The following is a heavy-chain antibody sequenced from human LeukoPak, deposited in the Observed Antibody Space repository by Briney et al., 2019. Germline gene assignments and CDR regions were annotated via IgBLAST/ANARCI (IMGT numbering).Heavy chain of an antibody. CDR1: GYTFTSYG. Sequence: ASVKVSCKASGYTFTSYGISWVRQAPGQGLEWMGWISAYNGNTNYAQKLQGRVTMTTDTSTSTAYVELRSLRSDDTAVYYCARDPSGDYDSSGYYYLDYWGQGTLVTVSS. D-gene: IGHD3-22*01. V-gene: IGHV1-18*01. J-gene: IGHJ4*02. CDR2: ISAYNGNT. CDR3: ARDPSGDYDSSGYYYLDY.